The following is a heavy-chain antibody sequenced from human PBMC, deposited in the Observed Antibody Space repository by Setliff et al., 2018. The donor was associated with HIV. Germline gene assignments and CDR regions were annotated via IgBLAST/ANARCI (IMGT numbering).Heavy chain of an antibody. CDR3: ARSALWFGEADWYFDL. CDR2: ISTSRGT. Sequence: SETLSRTCTVSGGSISGYHWNWLRQTPGKGLEWIGYISTSRGTNYNHSLRTRVIISVDTSKNQFSLKLSSVTAADTAVYYCARSALWFGEADWYFDLWGRGTLVTVSS. V-gene: IGHV4-4*09. D-gene: IGHD3-10*01. CDR1: GGSISGYH. J-gene: IGHJ2*01.